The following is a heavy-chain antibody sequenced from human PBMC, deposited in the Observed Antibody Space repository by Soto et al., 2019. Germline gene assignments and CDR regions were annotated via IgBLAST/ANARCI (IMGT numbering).Heavy chain of an antibody. J-gene: IGHJ1*01. CDR3: GIGQSVLYLDL. V-gene: IGHV1-2*02. CDR1: GYTFDDIY. D-gene: IGHD1-20*01. CDR2: INPKNGGI. Sequence: APVKVSCKTSGYTFDDIYMHWARQVPGQGLEWVGWINPKNGGINYAQKFQGRVTMTRDTSVSTSFMDLNSLNFADSAIYYCGIGQSVLYLDLWGRGTQVTVSS.